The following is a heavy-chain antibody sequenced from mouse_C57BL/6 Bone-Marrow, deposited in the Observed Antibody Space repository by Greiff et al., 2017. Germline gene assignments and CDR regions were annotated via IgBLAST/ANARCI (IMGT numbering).Heavy chain of an antibody. J-gene: IGHJ1*03. CDR1: GYAFTNYL. CDR2: INPGSGGT. D-gene: IGHD1-1*01. Sequence: QVQLQQSGAELVRPGTSVKVSCKASGYAFTNYLIEWVKQRPGQGLEWIGVINPGSGGTNYNEKFKGKATLTADKSSSTAYMQLSSLTSEDSAVYFCARVIYYYGSSYVCWYFDGWGTGTTVTVSS. V-gene: IGHV1-54*01. CDR3: ARVIYYYGSSYVCWYFDG.